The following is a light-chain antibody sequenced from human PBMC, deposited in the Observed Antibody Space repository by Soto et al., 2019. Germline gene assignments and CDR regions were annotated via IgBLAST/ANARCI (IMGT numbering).Light chain of an antibody. CDR2: DAS. CDR3: QQYGSSTRT. J-gene: IGKJ1*01. V-gene: IGKV3-20*01. Sequence: ETLLTQSPGTLSLSPGERATLSCRASQSVSSIYLAWYQQKPGKAPRLLIYDASSRATGIPDRLSGSGYGTDFTITISRMETEDFEVYYCQQYGSSTRTFGQGTKVDIK. CDR1: QSVSSIY.